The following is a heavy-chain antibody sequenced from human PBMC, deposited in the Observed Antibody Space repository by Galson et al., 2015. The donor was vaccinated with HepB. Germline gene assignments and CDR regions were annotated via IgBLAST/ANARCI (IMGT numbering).Heavy chain of an antibody. CDR3: ASGIAVADLYFDY. V-gene: IGHV6-1*01. D-gene: IGHD6-19*01. CDR1: GDSVSSNSAA. Sequence: CAISGDSVSSNSAAWNWIRQSPSRGLEWLGRTYYRSKWYNDYAVSVKSRITINPDTSKNQFSLQLNSVTPEDAAVYYCASGIAVADLYFDYWGQGTLVTVSS. J-gene: IGHJ4*02. CDR2: TYYRSKWYN.